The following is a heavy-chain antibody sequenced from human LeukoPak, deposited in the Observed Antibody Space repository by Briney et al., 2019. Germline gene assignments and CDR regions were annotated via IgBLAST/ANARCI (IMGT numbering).Heavy chain of an antibody. D-gene: IGHD3-22*01. CDR2: IYDSGST. CDR1: GGSISIYY. CDR3: ASLTTAEAFDI. V-gene: IGHV4-59*01. J-gene: IGHJ3*02. Sequence: SETLSLTCTVSGGSISIYYWSWIRQPPGKGLEWIGYIYDSGSTNYNPSLKSRVTISVDTSKNQFSLKLSSVTAADTAVYYCASLTTAEAFDIWGQGTMVTVSS.